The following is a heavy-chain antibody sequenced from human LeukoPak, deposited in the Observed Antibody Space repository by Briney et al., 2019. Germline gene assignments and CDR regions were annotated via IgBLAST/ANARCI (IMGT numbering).Heavy chain of an antibody. D-gene: IGHD5-18*01. J-gene: IGHJ4*02. CDR2: KYYSGST. V-gene: IGHV4-61*01. Sequence: SETLSLTCDVSGVSINTCCYYWTWIRQPPGKGLEWIGYKYYSGSTRYNSSLRSRLTISLDTSKNQFSLRLTSVTAADAAVYYCARGRSYGFDFDSWGPGTLVIVSS. CDR1: GVSINTCCYY. CDR3: ARGRSYGFDFDS.